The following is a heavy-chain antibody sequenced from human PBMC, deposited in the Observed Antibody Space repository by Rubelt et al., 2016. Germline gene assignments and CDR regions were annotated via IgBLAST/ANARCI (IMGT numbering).Heavy chain of an antibody. Sequence: QVQLVQSGAEVKKPGASVKVSCKASGYTFTSYGISWVRQAPGQGLEWMGWISAYNGNTNYAQKIQGRVTMTQDTSTSTAYMELRSLGSDETAVYYCARDLTYNLPAYWGQGTLVTVSS. CDR2: ISAYNGNT. CDR1: GYTFTSYG. J-gene: IGHJ4*02. CDR3: ARDLTYNLPAY. V-gene: IGHV1-18*01. D-gene: IGHD5-24*01.